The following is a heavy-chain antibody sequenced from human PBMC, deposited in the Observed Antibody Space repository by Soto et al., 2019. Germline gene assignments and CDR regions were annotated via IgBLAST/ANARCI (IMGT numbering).Heavy chain of an antibody. CDR2: IFYTGTA. D-gene: IGHD6-19*01. CDR3: ASIGGWYDIDF. J-gene: IGHJ4*02. V-gene: IGHV4-61*01. CDR1: GWSVSSGSFH. Sequence: VQLQQSGPGLVKPSEPLSLTCSVSGWSVSSGSFHWSCIRESPGQGLQFIGSIFYTGTAYYSPSLKYRVTISIDTSQSQYSLKVVSLAAADTAVYYCASIGGWYDIDFWGQGNLVTVSS.